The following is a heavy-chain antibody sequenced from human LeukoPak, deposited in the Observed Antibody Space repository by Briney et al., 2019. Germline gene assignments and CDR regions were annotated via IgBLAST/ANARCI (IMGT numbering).Heavy chain of an antibody. CDR1: GYTLTELS. CDR2: FDPEDGET. V-gene: IGHV1-24*01. J-gene: IGHJ1*01. Sequence: ASVKVSCKVSGYTLTELSMHWVRQAPGKGLEWMGGFDPEDGETIYAQKFQGRVTMTEDTSTDTAYMELSSLRSEDTAVYYCATIVGATYLKYFQHWGQGTLVTVSS. CDR3: ATIVGATYLKYFQH. D-gene: IGHD1-26*01.